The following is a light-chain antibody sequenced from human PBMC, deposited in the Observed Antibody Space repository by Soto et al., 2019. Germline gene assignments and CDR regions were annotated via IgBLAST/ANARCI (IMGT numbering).Light chain of an antibody. CDR3: TPLTSGSTPYV. CDR2: AVT. CDR1: SSDVGGYNY. J-gene: IGLJ1*01. V-gene: IGLV2-14*03. Sequence: SALTQTASVSRSPGQSIPISCAGTSSDVGGYNYVSWYQQLPGKAPQLVIYAVTHRPSGVSDRFSGSRSGNTASLTISGLQAEDQADYYCTPLTSGSTPYVLGTGTKVTVL.